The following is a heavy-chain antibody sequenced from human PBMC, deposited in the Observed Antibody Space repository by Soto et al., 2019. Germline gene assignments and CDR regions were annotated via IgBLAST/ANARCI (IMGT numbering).Heavy chain of an antibody. CDR3: ARGGHVVVVTAALDY. D-gene: IGHD2-21*02. CDR1: GDTFTNYY. J-gene: IGHJ4*02. Sequence: QVQLMQSGAEVKKPGASVKVSCKASGDTFTNYYIHWVRQAPGQGLEWMGTVNPSGGHTTYAQHFLGRVTMTRDTSTSILYMGLTSLTSDDTAVYYCARGGHVVVVTAALDYWGQGTLVTVSS. V-gene: IGHV1-46*01. CDR2: VNPSGGHT.